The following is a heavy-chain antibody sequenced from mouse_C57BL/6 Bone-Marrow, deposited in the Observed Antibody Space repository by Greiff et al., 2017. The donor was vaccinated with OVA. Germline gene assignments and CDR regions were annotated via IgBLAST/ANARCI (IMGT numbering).Heavy chain of an antibody. V-gene: IGHV1-82*01. CDR2: IYPGDGDT. CDR1: GYAFSSSW. Sequence: VMLVESGPELVKPGASVKISCKASGYAFSSSWMNWVKQRPGKGLEWIGRIYPGDGDTNYNGKFKGKATLTADKSSSTAYMQLSSLTSEDSAVYFCAGGAGYYAMDYWGQGTSVTVSS. CDR3: AGGAGYYAMDY. J-gene: IGHJ4*01.